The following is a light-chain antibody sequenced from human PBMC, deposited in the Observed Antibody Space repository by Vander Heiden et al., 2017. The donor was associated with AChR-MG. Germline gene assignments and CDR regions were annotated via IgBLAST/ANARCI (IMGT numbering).Light chain of an antibody. CDR3: GAWDGSLNAYV. Sequence: QSVLAQPPSASGPPGQRVSISCSGSSSNIGSYIVNWYQQLPGTAPKLLIFGNDQRPSGVPDRFSASKSGTSASLAISGLQSDDEAEYYCGAWDGSLNAYVFGTGTTVTVL. CDR1: SSNIGSYI. CDR2: GND. J-gene: IGLJ1*01. V-gene: IGLV1-44*01.